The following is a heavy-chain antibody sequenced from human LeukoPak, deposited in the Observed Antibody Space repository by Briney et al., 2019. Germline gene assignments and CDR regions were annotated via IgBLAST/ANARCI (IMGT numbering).Heavy chain of an antibody. D-gene: IGHD3-22*01. Sequence: SETLSLTCSVSGDSVSRSDSYWDWIRQPPGKGLEGIGTIYHSGRTYYSPSLKSRVTMSVDPSNNQFSLNLRSVTAADTAVYYCARRRYYDGSGYLGWGQGTLLSVSS. CDR3: ARRRYYDGSGYLG. CDR1: GDSVSRSDSY. J-gene: IGHJ1*01. CDR2: IYHSGRT. V-gene: IGHV4-39*01.